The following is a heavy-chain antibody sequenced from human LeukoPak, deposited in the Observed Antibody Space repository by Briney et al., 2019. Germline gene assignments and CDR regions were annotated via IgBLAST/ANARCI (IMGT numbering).Heavy chain of an antibody. CDR2: IHPSGGST. Sequence: GAPVKVSCKASGYTFINFYMHWVRQAPGQGLEWMGRIHPSGGSTSYAQKLHGRVTMTSDTSINTLYMELNSLASEDTAVYYCARDQTYSGSGIYTYFDYWGQGILVTVSS. V-gene: IGHV1-46*04. CDR3: ARDQTYSGSGIYTYFDY. D-gene: IGHD3-10*01. J-gene: IGHJ4*02. CDR1: GYTFINFY.